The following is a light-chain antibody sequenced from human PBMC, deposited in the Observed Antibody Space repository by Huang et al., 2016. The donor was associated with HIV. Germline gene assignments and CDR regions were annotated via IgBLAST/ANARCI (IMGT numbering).Light chain of an antibody. CDR1: QSLLPSHGYNY. V-gene: IGKV2-28*01. CDR3: IQALQTPRT. CDR2: LSY. Sequence: IVITQSPLSLPVTPGEPASISCRSSQSLLPSHGYNYLDWYVQKPGQAPQLLISLSYNRASGVPDRFSASGSVTDFTLKISRVQSEDVGVYFCIQALQTPRTFGQGTRLEIK. J-gene: IGKJ5*01.